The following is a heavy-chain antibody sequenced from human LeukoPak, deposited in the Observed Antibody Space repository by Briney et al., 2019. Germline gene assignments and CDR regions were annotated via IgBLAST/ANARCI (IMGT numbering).Heavy chain of an antibody. CDR2: SKYDGSTA. CDR3: AKSDWFDP. J-gene: IGHJ5*02. V-gene: IGHV3-74*03. CDR1: GFTLKNYW. Sequence: GEYLRLSCETSGFTLKNYWMSWLRRAPGKGLEWVSRSKYDGSTAMYAESVKGRFTISRDNARGTLYLQMNSLRVDDTAVYYCAKSDWFDPCGRGILVTVSS.